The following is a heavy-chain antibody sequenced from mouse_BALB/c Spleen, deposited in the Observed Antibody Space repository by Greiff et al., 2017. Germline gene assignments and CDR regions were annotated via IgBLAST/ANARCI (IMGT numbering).Heavy chain of an antibody. V-gene: IGHV5-17*02. CDR3: ARLYGNYWYFDV. Sequence: EVQLVESGGGLVQPGGSRKLSCAASGFTFSSFGMHWVRKAPEKGLEWVAYISSGSSTIYYADTVKGRFTISRDNPKNILFLQMTSLRSEDTAMYYCARLYGNYWYFDVWGAGTTVTVSS. J-gene: IGHJ1*01. CDR1: GFTFSSFG. CDR2: ISSGSSTI. D-gene: IGHD2-10*02.